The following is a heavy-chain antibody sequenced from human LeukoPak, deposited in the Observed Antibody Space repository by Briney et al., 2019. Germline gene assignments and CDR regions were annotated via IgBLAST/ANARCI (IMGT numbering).Heavy chain of an antibody. CDR2: FYTSGST. CDR1: GGSISSSSYY. Sequence: PSQTLSLTCTVSGGSISSSSYYWSWIRQPAGKGLEWIGRFYTSGSTTYNPSLKSRVTISADTSKNQFSLKLSSVTAADTAVYYCARGRPFDSWGQGTLVTVSS. J-gene: IGHJ4*02. V-gene: IGHV4-61*02. D-gene: IGHD6-6*01. CDR3: ARGRPFDS.